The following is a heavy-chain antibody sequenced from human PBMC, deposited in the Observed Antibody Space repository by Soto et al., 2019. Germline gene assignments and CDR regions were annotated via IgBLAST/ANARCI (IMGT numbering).Heavy chain of an antibody. CDR2: IIPIFGTA. Sequence: SVKVSCKASGYTFTSYGISWVRQAPGQGLEWMGGIIPIFGTADYAQKFQGRVTITADESTSTAYMELSSLRSEDTAVYYCASHSGSSPEGRYYYGMDVWGKGTTVTVSS. V-gene: IGHV1-69*13. CDR1: GYTFTSYG. D-gene: IGHD1-26*01. CDR3: ASHSGSSPEGRYYYGMDV. J-gene: IGHJ6*04.